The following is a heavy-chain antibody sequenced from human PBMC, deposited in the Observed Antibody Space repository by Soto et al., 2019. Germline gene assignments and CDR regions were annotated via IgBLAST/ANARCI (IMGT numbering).Heavy chain of an antibody. CDR2: IDLSGAST. CDR3: AKDQGDYDFWSAFDY. Sequence: EVQLLESGGGLVQPGGSLRLSCAASGLTFSTYAMTWVRQAPGKGLEWVSAIDLSGASTYYADSVKGRFTISRDNSKNTVYLQMNSLRAEDTAVYYCAKDQGDYDFWSAFDYWGQGTLVTVSS. V-gene: IGHV3-23*01. CDR1: GLTFSTYA. J-gene: IGHJ4*02. D-gene: IGHD3-3*01.